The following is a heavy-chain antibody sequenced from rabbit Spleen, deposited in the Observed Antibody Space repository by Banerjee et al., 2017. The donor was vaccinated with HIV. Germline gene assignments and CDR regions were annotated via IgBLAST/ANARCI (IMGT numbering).Heavy chain of an antibody. CDR2: IYAGSSGST. V-gene: IGHV1S40*01. CDR3: AREINAGSNTGINNL. J-gene: IGHJ4*01. Sequence: QSLEESGGDLVKPGASLTLTCTASGFSFSSNYWICWVRQAPGKGLEWIACIYAGSSGSTYYASWAKGRFTISKTSSTTMTLQMTRLTAADTATYFCAREINAGSNTGINNLWGPGTLVTVS. CDR1: GFSFSSNYW. D-gene: IGHD4-2*01.